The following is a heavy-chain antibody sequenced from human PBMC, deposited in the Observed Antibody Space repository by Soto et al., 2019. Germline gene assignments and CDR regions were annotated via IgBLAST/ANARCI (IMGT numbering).Heavy chain of an antibody. D-gene: IGHD1-7*01. CDR3: GKDRLAGGNYGFYSDF. V-gene: IGHV3-23*01. Sequence: EVQLLESGGGLVQPGGSLRLSCAASGFTFSSYGMTWVRQAPGKGLEWVSFSSATGAGTYYADSVKGRFTMSRDNSKNTLDLQMTRLRADGTAVYYWGKDRLAGGNYGFYSDFWGQGALVIVSS. CDR2: SSATGAGT. CDR1: GFTFSSYG. J-gene: IGHJ4*02.